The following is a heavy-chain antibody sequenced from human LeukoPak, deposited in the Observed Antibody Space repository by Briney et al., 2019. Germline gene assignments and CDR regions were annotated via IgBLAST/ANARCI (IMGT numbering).Heavy chain of an antibody. V-gene: IGHV3-30-3*01. D-gene: IGHD2-2*01. CDR1: GFTFSSYA. Sequence: GGSLRLSCAASGFTFSSYAMHWVRQAPGKGLEWVAVISYDGSNKYYADSVKGRFTISRDNSKNTLYLQMNSLRAEDTAVYYCAREYCSSTSCADAFDIWGQGTMVTVSS. J-gene: IGHJ3*02. CDR3: AREYCSSTSCADAFDI. CDR2: ISYDGSNK.